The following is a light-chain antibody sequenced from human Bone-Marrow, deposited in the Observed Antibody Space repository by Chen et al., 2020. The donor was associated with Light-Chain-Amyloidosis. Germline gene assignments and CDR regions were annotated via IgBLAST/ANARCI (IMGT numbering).Light chain of an antibody. Sequence: EIVLTQSPGTLSLSPGEGANLSCRASQTISSNYLTWYQQKFGQAPRLLIYGSSSRATGIPDRFAGSGSGTAFTLTIHRLEPEDFAMYYCQPYGTSPLTFGGGTKVEI. CDR2: GSS. V-gene: IGKV3-20*01. J-gene: IGKJ4*01. CDR3: QPYGTSPLT. CDR1: QTISSNY.